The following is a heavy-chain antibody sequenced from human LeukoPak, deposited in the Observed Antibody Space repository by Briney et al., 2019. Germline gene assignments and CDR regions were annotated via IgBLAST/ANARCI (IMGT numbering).Heavy chain of an antibody. CDR3: AREYYYDSSGYFDAFDI. CDR1: GFTFSSYA. Sequence: AGGSLRLSCAASGFTFSSYAMSWVRQAPGKGLEWVSAISGSGGSTYYADSVKGRFTTSRDNSKNTLYLQMNSLRAEDTAVYYCAREYYYDSSGYFDAFDIWGQGTMVTVSS. CDR2: ISGSGGST. J-gene: IGHJ3*02. V-gene: IGHV3-23*01. D-gene: IGHD3-22*01.